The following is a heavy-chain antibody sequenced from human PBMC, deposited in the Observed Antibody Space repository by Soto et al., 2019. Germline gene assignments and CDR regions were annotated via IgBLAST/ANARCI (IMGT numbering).Heavy chain of an antibody. CDR1: GFIFSTYG. V-gene: IGHV3-30*18. Sequence: QVQLVQSGGGVVQPGRSLRLSCVASGFIFSTYGMHWVRQVPGKGLEWVAHISYDGSNEYYADSVKGRFTDSRDNAKNTLDLQMNGLKTEDTALYYCTKEYIVGTTWGYFESWGQGALVIVSS. CDR3: TKEYIVGTTWGYFES. CDR2: ISYDGSNE. J-gene: IGHJ4*02. D-gene: IGHD1-1*01.